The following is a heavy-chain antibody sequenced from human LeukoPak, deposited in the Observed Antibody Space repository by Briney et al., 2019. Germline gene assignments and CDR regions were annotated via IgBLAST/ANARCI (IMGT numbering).Heavy chain of an antibody. V-gene: IGHV3-11*01. D-gene: IGHD3-3*01. CDR2: ISSSGSTI. J-gene: IGHJ3*01. Sequence: GGSLRLSCAASGFTFSDYYMSWIRQAPGKGLEWVSYISSSGSTIYYADSVKGRFTISRDNAKNSLYLQMNSLRAEGTAVYYCAGEKSGSPSSHAFDLWGQGTMVTVSS. CDR3: AGEKSGSPSSHAFDL. CDR1: GFTFSDYY.